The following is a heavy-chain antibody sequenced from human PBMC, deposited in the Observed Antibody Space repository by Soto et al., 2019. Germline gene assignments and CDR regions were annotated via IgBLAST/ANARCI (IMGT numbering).Heavy chain of an antibody. D-gene: IGHD4-17*01. CDR3: ARDWSNRRGDYGSGFDY. CDR1: GFTFSSYG. V-gene: IGHV3-33*01. Sequence: QVQLVESGGGVVQPGRSLRLSCAASGFTFSSYGMHWVRQAPGKGLEWVAVIWYDGSKKYYADSVKGRFTISRDSSKNTLYLQMNSLRAEDTAVYYCARDWSNRRGDYGSGFDYWGQGTLVTVSS. CDR2: IWYDGSKK. J-gene: IGHJ4*02.